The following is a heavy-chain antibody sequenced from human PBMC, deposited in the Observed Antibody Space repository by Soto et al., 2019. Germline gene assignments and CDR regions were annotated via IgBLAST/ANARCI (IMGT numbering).Heavy chain of an antibody. V-gene: IGHV1-24*01. CDR3: AAVAGTLSWFAP. CDR1: GYTLTELS. D-gene: IGHD6-19*01. CDR2: FDPEDGET. J-gene: IGHJ5*02. Sequence: ASVKVSCKVSGYTLTELSMHWVRQAPGKGLEWMGGFDPEDGETIYAQKFQGRVTMTEDTSTDTAYMELSSLRSEDTAVYYCAAVAGTLSWFAPWGQGTLVTVSS.